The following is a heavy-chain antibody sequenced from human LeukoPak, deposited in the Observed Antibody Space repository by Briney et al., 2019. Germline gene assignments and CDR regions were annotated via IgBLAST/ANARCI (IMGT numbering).Heavy chain of an antibody. CDR1: GGSISSGDYY. CDR2: IYYSGST. J-gene: IGHJ3*02. Sequence: PSQTLSLTCTVSGGSISSGDYYWSWIRQPPGKGLEWIGYIYYSGSTYYNPSLKSRVTISVDTSKNQFSLKLSSVTAADTAVYYCARERRSGEEAFDIWGQETMVTVSS. V-gene: IGHV4-30-4*01. CDR3: ARERRSGEEAFDI. D-gene: IGHD3-10*01.